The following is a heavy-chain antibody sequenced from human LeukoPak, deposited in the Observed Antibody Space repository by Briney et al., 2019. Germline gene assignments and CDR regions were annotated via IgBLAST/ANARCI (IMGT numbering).Heavy chain of an antibody. CDR2: ISSNGGST. D-gene: IGHD5-24*01. Sequence: GGSLRLSCSASGFTFSTYYMHWVRQAPGQGLEYVPAISSNGGSTYYADSVKGRFTISRDNSKDTLYLQMNTIRGEDTAVYYCVKGGDFEYWGQGTLVIVSS. V-gene: IGHV3-64D*06. J-gene: IGHJ4*02. CDR3: VKGGDFEY. CDR1: GFTFSTYY.